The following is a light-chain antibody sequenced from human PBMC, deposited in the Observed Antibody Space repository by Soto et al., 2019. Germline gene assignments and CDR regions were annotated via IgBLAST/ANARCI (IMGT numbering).Light chain of an antibody. Sequence: QSVLTQPASMSGSPGQSITISCTGTSSDVGGYDYVSWYQLHPGKAPKLMVFEVSNRPSGVSYRFSGSKSGNTASLTISGLQAEDEADYFCSSYSISTAYLFRTGTKVTVL. CDR3: SSYSISTAYL. J-gene: IGLJ1*01. CDR2: EVS. V-gene: IGLV2-14*01. CDR1: SSDVGGYDY.